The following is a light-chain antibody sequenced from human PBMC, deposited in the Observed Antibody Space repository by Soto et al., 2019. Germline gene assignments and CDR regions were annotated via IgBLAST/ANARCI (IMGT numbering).Light chain of an antibody. J-gene: IGKJ2*01. V-gene: IGKV2-24*01. CDR2: RVS. Sequence: EIVMTQTPPSSPVTLGQPASISCRSSRSLVHSDGNTYLSWLHQRPGQPPRLLIYRVSIRFSGVPDRFSGSGAGTDITLKIARVEAEDVGVYYCMQATQIPHTFGQGTNLEI. CDR3: MQATQIPHT. CDR1: RSLVHSDGNTY.